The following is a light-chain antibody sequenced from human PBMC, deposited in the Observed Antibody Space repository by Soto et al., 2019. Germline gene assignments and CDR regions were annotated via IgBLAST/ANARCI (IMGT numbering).Light chain of an antibody. CDR3: QQHGNLPIT. CDR2: GTS. V-gene: IGKV3-20*01. CDR1: QSVTSSY. Sequence: EIVLTQSPGTLSLSPGERATLSCRASQSVTSSYLAWYHQRPGQAPRLLIHGTSTRATGIPDRFSGSGSGTDFTLTISRLEPEDFAVYYCQQHGNLPITFGQGTRLEIK. J-gene: IGKJ5*01.